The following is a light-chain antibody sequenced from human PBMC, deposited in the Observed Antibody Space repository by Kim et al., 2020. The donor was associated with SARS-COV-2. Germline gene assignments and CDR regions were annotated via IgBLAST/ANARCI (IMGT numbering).Light chain of an antibody. J-gene: IGKJ2*01. Sequence: DIQLTQSPSFLSASVGDRVTITCRGSQGISSYLAWYQQKPGKAPKLLIYAASTLQSGVPSRFSGSGSGTEFTLTISSLQPEDFATYYCQQLNSYPRTFDQGTKLEI. CDR2: AAS. CDR1: QGISSY. V-gene: IGKV1-9*01. CDR3: QQLNSYPRT.